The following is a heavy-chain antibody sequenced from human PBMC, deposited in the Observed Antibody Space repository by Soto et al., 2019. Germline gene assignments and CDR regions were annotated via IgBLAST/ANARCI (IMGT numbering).Heavy chain of an antibody. D-gene: IGHD2-15*01. J-gene: IGHJ4*02. CDR3: GKILVRATGHNDADS. Sequence: SETLSLTCIVSGGSVYSNGHYWGWIRQPPGKGLEWIGSIDNNGVTNYNSSLKSRVTISRDTSKNQFSLRLTSVTAADTAVYYCGKILVRATGHNDADSWGPGTLVTVYS. CDR1: GGSVYSNGHY. V-gene: IGHV4-39*01. CDR2: IDNNGVT.